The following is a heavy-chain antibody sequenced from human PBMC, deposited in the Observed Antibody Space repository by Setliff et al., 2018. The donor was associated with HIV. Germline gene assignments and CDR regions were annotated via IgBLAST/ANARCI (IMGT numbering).Heavy chain of an antibody. J-gene: IGHJ4*02. D-gene: IGHD3-22*01. CDR1: GGTFSSYA. CDR2: IIPISGTT. V-gene: IGHV1-69*05. CDR3: ARVDYYDSSGYWHFDY. Sequence: SVKVSCKASGGTFSSYAITWVRQAPGQGLEWMGGIIPISGTTKYAQKFQGRVTITTDESTSTAYMELSSLRSEDTAVYYCARVDYYDSSGYWHFDYWGQGTLVTVSS.